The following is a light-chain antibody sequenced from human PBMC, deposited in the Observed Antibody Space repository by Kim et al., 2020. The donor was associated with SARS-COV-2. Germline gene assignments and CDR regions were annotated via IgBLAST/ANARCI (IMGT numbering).Light chain of an antibody. Sequence: SPGERATLSSRASPSVSSSSLAWYPQKPGQAPRLLIYGASSRATGIPDRLSGSGSGKDFTLTISRLEPEDFAVYYCQQYGSSPGTFGQGTKVDIK. CDR2: GAS. CDR3: QQYGSSPGT. J-gene: IGKJ1*01. CDR1: PSVSSSS. V-gene: IGKV3-20*01.